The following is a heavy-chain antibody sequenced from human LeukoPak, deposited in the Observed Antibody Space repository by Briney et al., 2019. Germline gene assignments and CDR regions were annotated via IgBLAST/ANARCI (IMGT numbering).Heavy chain of an antibody. CDR2: INPDSGGA. V-gene: IGHV1-2*06. J-gene: IGHJ4*02. CDR1: GYTFTGNF. CDR3: ARGTDCSGGSCLDY. D-gene: IGHD2-15*01. Sequence: ASVRVSCKASGYTFTGNFMLWVRQAPGQGLEWMGLINPDSGGANYAQNFQGRVTMTRDTSISTVYMELSRLRSDDTAVYYCARGTDCSGGSCLDYWGQGTLVTVPS.